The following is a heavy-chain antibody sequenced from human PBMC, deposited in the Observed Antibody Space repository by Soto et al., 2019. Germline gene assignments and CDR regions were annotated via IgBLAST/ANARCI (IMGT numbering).Heavy chain of an antibody. Sequence: SQTLSLTCTVSGGSISSGGYYWSLIRQHPGKGLEWIGYIYYSGSTYYNPSLKSRVTISVDTSKNQFSLKLSSVTAADTAVYYCARVRLELNYYYYGMDVRGQGTTVTGSS. CDR2: IYYSGST. J-gene: IGHJ6*02. V-gene: IGHV4-31*03. D-gene: IGHD1-1*01. CDR3: ARVRLELNYYYYGMDV. CDR1: GGSISSGGYY.